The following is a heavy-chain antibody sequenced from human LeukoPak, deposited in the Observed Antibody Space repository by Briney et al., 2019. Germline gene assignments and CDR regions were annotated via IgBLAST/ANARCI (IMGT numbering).Heavy chain of an antibody. CDR3: AKDLSAKWSLDY. Sequence: GRSLRLSCAASGFAFRSNGMHWVRQAPGKGLEWLTFISYDGNTKYYGDSVRGRFTISRDNSKNTLHLQINSLRPDDTSVYYCAKDLSAKWSLDYWGQGTLVAVSS. V-gene: IGHV3-30*18. CDR1: GFAFRSNG. D-gene: IGHD2-15*01. J-gene: IGHJ4*02. CDR2: ISYDGNTK.